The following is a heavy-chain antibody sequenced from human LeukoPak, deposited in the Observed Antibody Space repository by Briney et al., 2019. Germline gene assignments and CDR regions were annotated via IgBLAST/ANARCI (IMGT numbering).Heavy chain of an antibody. CDR2: INHSGST. Sequence: PSETLSLTCAVYGGSFSGYYWSWIRQPPGKGLEWIGEINHSGSTNYSPSLKSRVTISVDTSKNQFSLKLSSVTAADTAVYYCARGRAYCGGDCYPYYYYGMDVWGQGTTVTVSS. V-gene: IGHV4-34*01. D-gene: IGHD2-21*02. CDR1: GGSFSGYY. J-gene: IGHJ6*02. CDR3: ARGRAYCGGDCYPYYYYGMDV.